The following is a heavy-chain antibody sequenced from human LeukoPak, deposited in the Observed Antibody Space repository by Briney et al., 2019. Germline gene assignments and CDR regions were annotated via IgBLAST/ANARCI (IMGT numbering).Heavy chain of an antibody. V-gene: IGHV3-23*01. Sequence: GGSLRLSCAASGFTFSTYAMTWVRQAPGKGLDWVSVISGSGRSTFYADSVKGRFTIFRDNSKNTLYLQMNSLRAEDTGVYYCAKRRADGPIDDDYWGEGTVVTVSS. CDR2: ISGSGRST. D-gene: IGHD1-26*01. CDR3: AKRRADGPIDDDY. J-gene: IGHJ4*02. CDR1: GFTFSTYA.